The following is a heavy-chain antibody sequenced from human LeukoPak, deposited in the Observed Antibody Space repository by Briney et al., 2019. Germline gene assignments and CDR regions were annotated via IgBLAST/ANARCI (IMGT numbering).Heavy chain of an antibody. D-gene: IGHD5-12*01. J-gene: IGHJ6*03. CDR3: ARHPGVATITGYCYYYMDV. CDR2: IYYSGST. V-gene: IGHV4-39*01. CDR1: GGSISSSSYY. Sequence: TSETLSLTCTVSGGSISSSSYYWGWIRQPPGKGLEWIGSIYYSGSTYYNPSLKSRVTISVDTSKNQFSLKLSSVTAADTAVYYCARHPGVATITGYCYYYMDVWGKGTTVTVSS.